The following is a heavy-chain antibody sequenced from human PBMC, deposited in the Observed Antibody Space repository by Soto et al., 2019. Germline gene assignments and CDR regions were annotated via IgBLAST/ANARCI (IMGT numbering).Heavy chain of an antibody. V-gene: IGHV3-23*01. D-gene: IGHD3-10*01. CDR2: GSSGSNT. J-gene: IGHJ4*02. CDR1: GFTLSNYP. CDR3: AIHGERSFDY. Sequence: EVQLLESGGGLIHPGGSLRLSCVASGFTLSNYPMSWVRQAPGKGLEWVSAGSSGSNTYYADSVKGRFTISRDNSKNTVYLQMNSLRVEDTAIYYCAIHGERSFDYWGQGTLVTVSS.